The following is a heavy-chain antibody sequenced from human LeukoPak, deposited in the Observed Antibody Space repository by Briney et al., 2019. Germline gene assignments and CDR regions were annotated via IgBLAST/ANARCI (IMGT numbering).Heavy chain of an antibody. Sequence: PGGSLRLSCAASGFTFSSYSMNWVRQAPGKGLEWVSSISSSGSYIYYADSVKGRFTISTDNANKSLYLQLNSLRAEDTAVYFCAREPIYGLNFDYWGQGTLVTVSS. J-gene: IGHJ4*02. D-gene: IGHD2/OR15-2a*01. CDR2: ISSSGSYI. CDR1: GFTFSSYS. V-gene: IGHV3-21*01. CDR3: AREPIYGLNFDY.